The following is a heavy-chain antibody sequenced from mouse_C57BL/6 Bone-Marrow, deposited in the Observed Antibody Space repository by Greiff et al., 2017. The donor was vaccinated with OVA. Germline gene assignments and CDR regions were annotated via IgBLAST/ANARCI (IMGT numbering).Heavy chain of an antibody. Sequence: DVMLVESGGGLVQPGGSLKLSCAASGFTFSDYYMYWVRQTPEKRLEWVAYISNGGGSTYYPDTVKGRFTISRDNAKNTLYLQMSRLKSEDTAMYYCARDYDYSLFAYWGQGTLVTVSA. CDR2: ISNGGGST. J-gene: IGHJ3*01. CDR3: ARDYDYSLFAY. V-gene: IGHV5-12*01. CDR1: GFTFSDYY. D-gene: IGHD2-4*01.